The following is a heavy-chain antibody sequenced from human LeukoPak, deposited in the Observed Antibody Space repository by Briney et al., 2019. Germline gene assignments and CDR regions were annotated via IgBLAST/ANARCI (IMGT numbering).Heavy chain of an antibody. CDR2: IFYSGST. CDR1: GGSISSSSYY. D-gene: IGHD2-15*01. Sequence: SETLSLTRTVSGGSISSSSYYWGWIRQPPGKGLEWIGSIFYSGSTYYNPSLKSRVTISVDTSKNQLSLKLSTVTAADTAVYYCARNGGHCSGGSCYSEYFDYWGQGTLVTVSS. V-gene: IGHV4-39*01. J-gene: IGHJ4*02. CDR3: ARNGGHCSGGSCYSEYFDY.